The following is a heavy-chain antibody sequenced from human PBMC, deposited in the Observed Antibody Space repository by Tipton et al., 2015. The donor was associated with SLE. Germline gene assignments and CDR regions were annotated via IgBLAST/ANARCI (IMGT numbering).Heavy chain of an antibody. D-gene: IGHD4-17*01. CDR1: GYSISSGYY. Sequence: LRLSCAVSGYSISSGYYWSWIRQPPGKGLEWIGYIYNSGSTNYNPSLKSRVTISVDTSKNQFSLKLSSVTAADTAVYYCARTGYGDNDAFDIWGQGTMVTVSS. J-gene: IGHJ3*02. CDR2: IYNSGST. CDR3: ARTGYGDNDAFDI. V-gene: IGHV4-59*12.